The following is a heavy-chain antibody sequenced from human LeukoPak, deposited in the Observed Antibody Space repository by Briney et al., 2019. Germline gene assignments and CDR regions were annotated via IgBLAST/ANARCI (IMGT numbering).Heavy chain of an antibody. CDR3: ARGPTGYYFDY. D-gene: IGHD3-10*01. J-gene: IGHJ4*02. V-gene: IGHV4-39*07. CDR2: IYYSGST. Sequence: PSETLSLTCSVSGDSISTSSSYWGWIRQPPGKGLEWIGSIYYSGSTNYNPSLKSRVTISVDTSKNQFSLKLSSVTAADTAVYYCARGPTGYYFDYWGQGTLVTVSS. CDR1: GDSISTSSSY.